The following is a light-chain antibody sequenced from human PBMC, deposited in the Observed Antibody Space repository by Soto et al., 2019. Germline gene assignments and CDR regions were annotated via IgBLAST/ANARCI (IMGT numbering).Light chain of an antibody. CDR3: TSYTNRYTYV. CDR2: NVS. CDR1: SSDVGGYNY. V-gene: IGLV2-14*01. Sequence: QSVLTRPASVSGSPGQSITISCTGTSSDVGGYNYVAWYQQHPGKAPKLLIYNVSNRPSGVSNRFSGSKSGNTASLTISGLQAEDEADYYCTSYTNRYTYVFGTGTKVTVL. J-gene: IGLJ1*01.